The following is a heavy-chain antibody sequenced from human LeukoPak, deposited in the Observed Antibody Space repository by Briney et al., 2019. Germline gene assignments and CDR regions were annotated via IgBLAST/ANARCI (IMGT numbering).Heavy chain of an antibody. D-gene: IGHD2-2*01. CDR2: INPNSGDT. CDR1: GYTFTGYY. CDR3: ARVTAAATKKYYFDY. J-gene: IGHJ4*02. Sequence: ASVTVSCKASGYTFTGYYMHWVRQAPGQGLEWMGWINPNSGDTKYSQKFQGRVTMTRDTSISTAYMELSRLRSDDTAVYYCARVTAAATKKYYFDYWGQGTLVTVSS. V-gene: IGHV1-2*02.